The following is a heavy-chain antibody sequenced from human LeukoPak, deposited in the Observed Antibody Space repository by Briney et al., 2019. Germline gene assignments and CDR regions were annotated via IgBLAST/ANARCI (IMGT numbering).Heavy chain of an antibody. J-gene: IGHJ4*02. Sequence: PGGSLRLSCAASGFTFDDYTMHWVRQAPGKGLEWVSLISWDGGSTYYADSVKGRFTISRDNSKNSLYLQMNSLRTEDTALYYCAKDAYGSGSHFDYWGQGTLVTVSS. CDR3: AKDAYGSGSHFDY. D-gene: IGHD3-10*01. CDR1: GFTFDDYT. V-gene: IGHV3-43*01. CDR2: ISWDGGST.